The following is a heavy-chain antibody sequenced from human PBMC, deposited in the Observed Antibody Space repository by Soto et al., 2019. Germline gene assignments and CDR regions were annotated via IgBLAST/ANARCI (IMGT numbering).Heavy chain of an antibody. J-gene: IGHJ5*02. CDR1: GYTFTTYA. CDR2: INAHSGGT. CDR3: AKDLTRQLAYWLDP. V-gene: IGHV1-2*02. D-gene: IGHD6-6*01. Sequence: ASVKVSCKASGYTFTTYAITWVRQAPGQGLEWMGWINAHSGGTEYAQKFQGRVTLTRDTSIATAYLTLTSLTSDDTALYYCAKDLTRQLAYWLDPWGQGTQVTVS.